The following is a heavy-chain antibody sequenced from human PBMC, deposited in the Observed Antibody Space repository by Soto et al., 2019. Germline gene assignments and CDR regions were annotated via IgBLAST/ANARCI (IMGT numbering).Heavy chain of an antibody. CDR3: ARKAVAGTKYGRYFDY. J-gene: IGHJ4*02. Sequence: GGSLRLSCAASGFTFSSYWMSWVRQAPGKGLEWVANIKQDGSEKYYVDSVKGRFTISRDNAKNSLYLQMNSLRAEDTAVYYCARKAVAGTKYGRYFDYWGQGTLVTVSS. CDR2: IKQDGSEK. CDR1: GFTFSSYW. V-gene: IGHV3-7*01. D-gene: IGHD6-19*01.